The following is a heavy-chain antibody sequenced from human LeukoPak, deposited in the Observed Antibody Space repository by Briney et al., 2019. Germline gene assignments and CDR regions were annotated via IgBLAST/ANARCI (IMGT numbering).Heavy chain of an antibody. CDR1: GSTFSNYW. J-gene: IGHJ4*02. Sequence: GESLQISCQGSGSTFSNYWIGWVRQLPGKGLEWMGIIYPGDSDTRYGPSFQGQVTISADKSITTAYLQWSSLKASDSAMYYCARRFTYSSSSAPFDYWGQGTLVTVSS. V-gene: IGHV5-51*01. CDR2: IYPGDSDT. D-gene: IGHD6-6*01. CDR3: ARRFTYSSSSAPFDY.